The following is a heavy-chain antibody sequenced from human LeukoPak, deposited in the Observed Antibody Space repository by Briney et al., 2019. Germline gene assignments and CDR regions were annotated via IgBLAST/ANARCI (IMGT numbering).Heavy chain of an antibody. CDR1: GFNMSDYW. CDR3: ARDIDWLDC. J-gene: IGHJ5*01. CDR2: IKQDGSEI. D-gene: IGHD2-15*01. V-gene: IGHV3-7*01. Sequence: PGGSPRLSCIASGFNMSDYWMSWVRQAPGKGLEWVANIKQDGSEIYSGDSLKGRFTISRDNAKNSLYLQMNSLRGEDTAVYYCARDIDWLDCWGQGTLVTVSS.